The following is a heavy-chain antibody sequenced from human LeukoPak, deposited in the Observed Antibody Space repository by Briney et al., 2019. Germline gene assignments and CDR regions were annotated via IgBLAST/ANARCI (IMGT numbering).Heavy chain of an antibody. CDR3: AREEVYCSSTSCYFP. CDR1: GGTFSSYA. CDR2: IIPIFGTA. J-gene: IGHJ5*02. V-gene: IGHV1-69*13. D-gene: IGHD2-2*01. Sequence: SVKVSCKASGGTFSSYAISWVRQAPGQGLEWMGGIIPIFGTANYAQKFQGRVTITADESTSTAYMELSSLRSEDTAVYYCAREEVYCSSTSCYFPWGQGTLVTVPS.